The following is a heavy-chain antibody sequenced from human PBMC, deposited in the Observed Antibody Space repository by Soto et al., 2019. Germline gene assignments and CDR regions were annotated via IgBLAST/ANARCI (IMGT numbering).Heavy chain of an antibody. D-gene: IGHD1-1*01. CDR2: MNPNSGDT. Sequence: ASVKVSCKASGYTFSDHDINWVRQASGQGPEWLGWMNPNSGDTGYAQNFQGRVTMTRDTSKRTAYMELSSLRSEDTAVYYCAREGGNGNEDFFAYWGQGTLVPVSS. CDR1: GYTFSDHD. CDR3: AREGGNGNEDFFAY. V-gene: IGHV1-8*01. J-gene: IGHJ4*02.